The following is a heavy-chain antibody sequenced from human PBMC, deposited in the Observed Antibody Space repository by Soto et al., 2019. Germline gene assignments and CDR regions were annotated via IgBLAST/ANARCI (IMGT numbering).Heavy chain of an antibody. CDR1: GYTFTSYG. CDR2: ISAYNGNT. Sequence: ASVKVSCKAPGYTFTSYGISWVRQAPGQGLEWMGWISAYNGNTNYAQKLQGRVTMTTDTSTSTAYMELRSLRSDDTAVYYCARAVVDSSGWYIGYWGQGTLVTVSS. D-gene: IGHD6-19*01. V-gene: IGHV1-18*01. J-gene: IGHJ4*02. CDR3: ARAVVDSSGWYIGY.